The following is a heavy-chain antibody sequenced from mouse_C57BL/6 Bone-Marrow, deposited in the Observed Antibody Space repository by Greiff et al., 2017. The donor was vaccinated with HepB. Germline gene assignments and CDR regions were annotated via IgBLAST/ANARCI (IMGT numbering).Heavy chain of an antibody. J-gene: IGHJ3*01. CDR1: GFTFSNYW. CDR3: TGTAQAT. D-gene: IGHD3-2*02. V-gene: IGHV6-3*01. Sequence: EVKVEESGGGLVQPGGSMKLSCVASGFTFSNYWMNWVRQSPEKGLEWVAQIRLKSDNYATHYAESVKGRFTISRDDSKSSVYLQMNNLRAEDTGIYYCTGTAQATWGQGTLVTVSA. CDR2: IRLKSDNYAT.